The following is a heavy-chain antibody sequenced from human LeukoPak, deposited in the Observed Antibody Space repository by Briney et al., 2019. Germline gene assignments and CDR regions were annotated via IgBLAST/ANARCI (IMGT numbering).Heavy chain of an antibody. CDR2: ISGSGGST. Sequence: GGSLRLSCAASGFTFSSYAMSWVRQAPGKGLEWVSAISGSGGSTYYADSVKGRFTISRDNSKNTLYLQMNSLRAEDTAVHYCAKEDDSSGYYYVLGAAFDIWGQGTMVTVSS. J-gene: IGHJ3*02. CDR3: AKEDDSSGYYYVLGAAFDI. D-gene: IGHD3-22*01. CDR1: GFTFSSYA. V-gene: IGHV3-23*01.